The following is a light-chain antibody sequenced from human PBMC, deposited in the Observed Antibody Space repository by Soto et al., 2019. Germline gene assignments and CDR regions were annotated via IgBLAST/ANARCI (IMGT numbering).Light chain of an antibody. Sequence: QSALTQPASVAGSPGQSITISCTGTSSDVGGYNYVSWYQQHAGKAPKLMIYDVTYRPSGVSNRFSGSKSGNTASLTISGLQAEDEADYYCSSYTTSSTLVFGGGTKVTVL. CDR2: DVT. J-gene: IGLJ3*02. V-gene: IGLV2-14*03. CDR3: SSYTTSSTLV. CDR1: SSDVGGYNY.